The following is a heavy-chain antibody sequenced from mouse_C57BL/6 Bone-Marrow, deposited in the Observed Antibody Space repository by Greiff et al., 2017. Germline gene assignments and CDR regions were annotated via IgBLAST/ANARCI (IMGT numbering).Heavy chain of an antibody. Sequence: QVQLQQPGAELVKPGASVKLSCKASGYTFTSYWMHWVKQRPGQGLEWIGMIHPNSGSTNYNEKFKSKATLTVDKSSSTAYMQLSILTSEDSAVYYCASYDGYYGYWGQGTTLTVSS. J-gene: IGHJ2*01. CDR1: GYTFTSYW. CDR2: IHPNSGST. V-gene: IGHV1-64*01. CDR3: ASYDGYYGY. D-gene: IGHD2-3*01.